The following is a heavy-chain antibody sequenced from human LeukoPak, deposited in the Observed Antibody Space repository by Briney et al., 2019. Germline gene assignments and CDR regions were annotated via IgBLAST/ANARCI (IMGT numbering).Heavy chain of an antibody. CDR1: GGSISSYY. CDR3: ARDDSSSWSPGGYYGMDV. CDR2: IYYSGST. Sequence: KSSETLSLTCTVSGGSISSYYWSWIRQPPGKGLEWIGYIYYSGSTNYNPSLKSRVTISLDTSKNQFSLKLSSVTAADTAVYYCARDDSSSWSPGGYYGMDVWGQGTTVTVSS. J-gene: IGHJ6*02. D-gene: IGHD6-13*01. V-gene: IGHV4-59*01.